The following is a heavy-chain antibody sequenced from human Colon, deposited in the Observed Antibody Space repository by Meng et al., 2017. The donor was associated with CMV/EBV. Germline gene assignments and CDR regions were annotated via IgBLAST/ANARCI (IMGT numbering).Heavy chain of an antibody. Sequence: ISTRGFFWDWIRQPPGKGLEWTGTIYHSGTTYYNPSLKSRVTISVDTPKNQFSLKLNSMTAADTAVYYCARRGRYCTSATCYTPFDYWGQGSLVTVSS. J-gene: IGHJ4*02. V-gene: IGHV4-39*01. CDR2: IYHSGTT. CDR1: ISTRGFF. CDR3: ARRGRYCTSATCYTPFDY. D-gene: IGHD2-2*02.